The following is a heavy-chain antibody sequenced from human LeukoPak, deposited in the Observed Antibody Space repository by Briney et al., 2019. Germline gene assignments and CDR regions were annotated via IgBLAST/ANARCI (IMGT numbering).Heavy chain of an antibody. Sequence: MASETLSLTCNVSGASISGHFWSWIRQSPGKGLECIGYIYSGTVDYNPSLKSRATISGDTSKNQVSLNLKSVTTVDTAMYYCVEVGYGSGTWGWFDPWGQGILVTVST. J-gene: IGHJ5*02. D-gene: IGHD3-10*01. CDR2: IYSGTV. CDR3: VEVGYGSGTWGWFDP. V-gene: IGHV4-59*11. CDR1: GASISGHF.